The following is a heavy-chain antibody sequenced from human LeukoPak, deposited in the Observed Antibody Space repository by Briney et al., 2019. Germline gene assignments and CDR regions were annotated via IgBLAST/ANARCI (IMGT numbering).Heavy chain of an antibody. V-gene: IGHV3-7*01. CDR3: ARDPYSSGYQDFDY. Sequence: GGSLRLSCAASGFTFSSYWMSWVRQAPGKGLEWVANIKQDGSEKYYVDSVKGRFTISRDNAKNSLYLQMNSLRAEDTAVYYCARDPYSSGYQDFDYWGQGTLVTVSS. J-gene: IGHJ4*02. CDR1: GFTFSSYW. CDR2: IKQDGSEK. D-gene: IGHD3-22*01.